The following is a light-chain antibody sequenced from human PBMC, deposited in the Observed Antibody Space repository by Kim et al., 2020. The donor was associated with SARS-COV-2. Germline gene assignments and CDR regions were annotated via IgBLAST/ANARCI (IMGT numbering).Light chain of an antibody. Sequence: APGKTARITCGGNNIGGKSVHWYQQKPGQAPVLVIYYDSDRPSGIPERFSGSKAATTATLTISRVEAGDEADYYCQVWDTDTDDYVFGGGTKVTVL. J-gene: IGLJ1*01. V-gene: IGLV3-21*04. CDR1: NIGGKS. CDR2: YDS. CDR3: QVWDTDTDDYV.